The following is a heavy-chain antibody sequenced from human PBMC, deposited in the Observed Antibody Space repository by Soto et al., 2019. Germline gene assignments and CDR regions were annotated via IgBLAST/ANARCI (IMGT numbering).Heavy chain of an antibody. Sequence: QLQLQESGSGLVKPSQTLSLTCAVSVGSISSGGYSWSWIRQPPGKGLAWIGYIYHSGSTYYNPSLKSRVTISVDRSKHQFSLKLSSVTAADTAVYYCARVDYGDYIDWGQGTLVTVSS. J-gene: IGHJ4*02. D-gene: IGHD4-17*01. CDR2: IYHSGST. CDR1: VGSISSGGYS. V-gene: IGHV4-30-2*01. CDR3: ARVDYGDYID.